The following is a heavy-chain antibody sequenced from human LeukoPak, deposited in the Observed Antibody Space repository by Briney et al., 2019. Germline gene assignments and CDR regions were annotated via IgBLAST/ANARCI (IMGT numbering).Heavy chain of an antibody. D-gene: IGHD6-19*01. CDR3: AKSLGIAVAGSPFDY. CDR1: GFTFSSYA. J-gene: IGHJ4*02. CDR2: ISGSGGST. Sequence: GGSLRLSCAASGFTFSSYAMSWVRQAPGKGLEWVSAISGSGGSTYYADSVKGRFTISRDNSKNTLYLQMNSLRAEDTAVYYCAKSLGIAVAGSPFDYWGQGTLVTVSS. V-gene: IGHV3-23*01.